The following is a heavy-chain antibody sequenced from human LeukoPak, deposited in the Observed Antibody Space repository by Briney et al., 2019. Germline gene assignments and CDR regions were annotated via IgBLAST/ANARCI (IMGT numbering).Heavy chain of an antibody. CDR2: INHSGST. V-gene: IGHV4-39*01. CDR1: GGSISSGPYY. D-gene: IGHD3-16*02. CDR3: ASRSRGVIDY. Sequence: SQTLSLTRTVSGGSISSGPYYWGWIRHPPGKGLEWIGEINHSGSTNYHPSLKSRVTISVDTSKNQFALKLSSVTAADTAVYYCASRSRGVIDYWGQGTLVTVSS. J-gene: IGHJ4*02.